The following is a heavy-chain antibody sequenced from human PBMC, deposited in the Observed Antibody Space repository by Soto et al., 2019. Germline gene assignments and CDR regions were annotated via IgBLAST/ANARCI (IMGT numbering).Heavy chain of an antibody. Sequence: PGGSLRLSCAASGFTFSSYWMSWVRQAPGKGLEWVANIKQDGSEKYYVDSVKGRFTISRDNAKNSLYLQMNSLRAEDTAVYYCARDFHVDIVATMDRYYFDYSGQATLVTVSS. J-gene: IGHJ4*02. D-gene: IGHD5-12*01. CDR1: GFTFSSYW. V-gene: IGHV3-7*05. CDR2: IKQDGSEK. CDR3: ARDFHVDIVATMDRYYFDY.